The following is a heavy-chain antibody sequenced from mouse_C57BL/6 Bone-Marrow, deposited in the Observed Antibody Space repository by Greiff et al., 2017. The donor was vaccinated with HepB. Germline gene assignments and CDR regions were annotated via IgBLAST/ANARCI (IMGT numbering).Heavy chain of an antibody. CDR2: IHPNSGST. Sequence: QVQLQQPGAELVKPGASVKLSCKASGYTFTSYWMHWVKQRPGQGLEWIGMIHPNSGSTNYNETFKSKATLTVDKSSSTAYMQLSSLTSEDSAVYYCALYGRWSPWFAYWGQGTLVTVSA. CDR1: GYTFTSYW. CDR3: ALYGRWSPWFAY. V-gene: IGHV1-64*01. D-gene: IGHD1-1*01. J-gene: IGHJ3*01.